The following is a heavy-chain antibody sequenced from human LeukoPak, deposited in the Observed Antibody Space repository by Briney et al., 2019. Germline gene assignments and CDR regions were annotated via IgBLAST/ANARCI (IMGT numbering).Heavy chain of an antibody. CDR3: AKDRRIVAVGPRRTIKRCLDP. Sequence: GGSLRLSCAASGFTFSNFGMRWVRQAPGKVLEWVSVISGSGGSTYYADSVKGRFTISRDNSRSTLYLHMNSLRAEDTAVYYCAKDRRIVAVGPRRTIKRCLDPWGQGTLVTVSS. V-gene: IGHV3-23*01. J-gene: IGHJ5*02. D-gene: IGHD6-13*01. CDR1: GFTFSNFG. CDR2: ISGSGGST.